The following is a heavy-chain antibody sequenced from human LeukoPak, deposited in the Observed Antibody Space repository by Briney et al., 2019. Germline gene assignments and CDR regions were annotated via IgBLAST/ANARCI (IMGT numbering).Heavy chain of an antibody. D-gene: IGHD3-22*01. CDR1: GFTFDDYA. V-gene: IGHV3-9*01. CDR3: AKDISYYDSSGHDY. CDR2: ISWNSGSI. J-gene: IGHJ4*02. Sequence: GGSLRLSCAASGFTFDDYAMHWVRQAPGKGLEWVSGISWNSGSIGYADSVKGRFTISRDNAKNSLYLQMNSLRAEDTALYYCAKDISYYDSSGHDYWGQGTLVTVSS.